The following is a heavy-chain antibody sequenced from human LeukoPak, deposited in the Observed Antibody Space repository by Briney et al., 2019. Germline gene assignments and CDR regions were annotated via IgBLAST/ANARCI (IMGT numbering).Heavy chain of an antibody. V-gene: IGHV3-7*01. D-gene: IGHD1/OR15-1a*01. CDR2: IKGDGSGK. CDR1: GFTFSEGW. J-gene: IGHJ4*02. Sequence: GGSLRLSCAASGFTFSEGWMSRVRQAPGKGLEWVATIKGDGSGKFYVDSVKGRFAISRDDAKSSLFLQMDSLRSEDTAVYYCTKNTHDYWGQGTLVTVSS. CDR3: TKNTHDY.